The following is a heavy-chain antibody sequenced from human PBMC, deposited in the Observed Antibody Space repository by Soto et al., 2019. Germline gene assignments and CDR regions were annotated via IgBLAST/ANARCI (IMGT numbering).Heavy chain of an antibody. CDR3: APLLGAYVSY. CDR1: GDSSSSSNYY. CDR2: IHYSGRS. J-gene: IGHJ4*02. D-gene: IGHD4-17*01. V-gene: IGHV4-39*01. Sequence: QLQLQESGPGLVKPSETLSLTCTVSGDSSSSSNYYWGWIRQPPGKGLEWIGNIHYSGRSYYNPSLKSRVTISVDTSKNQFSLKLSSVTAADTAVYYCAPLLGAYVSYWGQGTLVTVSS.